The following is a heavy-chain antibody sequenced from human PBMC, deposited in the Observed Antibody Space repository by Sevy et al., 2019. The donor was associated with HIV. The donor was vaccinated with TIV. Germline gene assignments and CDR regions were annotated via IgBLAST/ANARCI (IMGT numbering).Heavy chain of an antibody. Sequence: GGSLRLSCAASGFTFSSYPMHWVRQAPGKGLEWVSSISGLSNYIYYADSVKGRFSISRDNTKNSVYLQMNSLRGEDTAVFYCARAVPATDAFDIWGQGTLVNVSS. V-gene: IGHV3-21*01. J-gene: IGHJ3*02. CDR3: ARAVPATDAFDI. D-gene: IGHD6-19*01. CDR1: GFTFSSYP. CDR2: ISGLSNYI.